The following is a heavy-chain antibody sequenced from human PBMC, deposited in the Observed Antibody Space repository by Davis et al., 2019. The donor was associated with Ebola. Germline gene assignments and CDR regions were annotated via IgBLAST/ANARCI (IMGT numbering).Heavy chain of an antibody. CDR1: GSTPSSYW. J-gene: IGHJ4*02. D-gene: IGHD3-16*02. Sequence: GESLNTSCAAPGSTPSSYWMSRVRQAPGKGLEWVGRIKSKTDGRTTDYAAPVKGRFTISRDDSKNTPYLQMNSLKTENTGVYYCTTDLVRYDYIWGSYRWVYWGQGTLVTVSS. CDR2: IKSKTDGRTT. CDR3: TTDLVRYDYIWGSYRWVY. V-gene: IGHV3-15*01.